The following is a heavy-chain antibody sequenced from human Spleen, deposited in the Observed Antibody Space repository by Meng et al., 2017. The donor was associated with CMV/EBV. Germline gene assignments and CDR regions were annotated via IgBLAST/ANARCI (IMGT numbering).Heavy chain of an antibody. V-gene: IGHV4-31*02. CDR3: ARTADSSSWYGGYYFDY. CDR2: IYYSGST. D-gene: IGHD6-13*01. CDR1: SISIGGYY. Sequence: SISIGGYYWSWIRQHPGKGLEWIGYIYYSGSTYYNPSLKSRVTISVDTSKNQFSLKLSSVTAADTAVYYCARTADSSSWYGGYYFDYWGQGTLVTVSS. J-gene: IGHJ4*02.